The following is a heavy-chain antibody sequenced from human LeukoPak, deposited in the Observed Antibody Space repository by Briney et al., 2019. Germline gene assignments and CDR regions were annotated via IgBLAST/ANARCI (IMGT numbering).Heavy chain of an antibody. J-gene: IGHJ5*02. Sequence: PSETLSLTCTVSGGSISSSSYYWSWIRQPPGKGLEWIGSIYYSGSTYYNPSLKSRVTVSVDTSKNQFSLKLSSVTAADTAVYYCARGTTPGIAWGFDPWGQGTLVTVSS. CDR1: GGSISSSSYY. D-gene: IGHD6-13*01. CDR3: ARGTTPGIAWGFDP. CDR2: IYYSGST. V-gene: IGHV4-39*07.